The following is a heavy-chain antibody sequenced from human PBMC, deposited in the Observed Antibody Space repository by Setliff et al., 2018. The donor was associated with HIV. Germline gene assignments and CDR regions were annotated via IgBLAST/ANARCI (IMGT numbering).Heavy chain of an antibody. CDR2: INQDGSEK. CDR1: GFTFTSYW. Sequence: SLKISCAASGFTFTSYWMIWVRQAPGKGLEWVANINQDGSEKNYVDSVKGRFTISRDNAKNSLYLQMDSLRVEDTTVYYCTRKLAPGHGMDVWGQGTTVTVSS. CDR3: TRKLAPGHGMDV. D-gene: IGHD3-3*02. J-gene: IGHJ6*02. V-gene: IGHV3-7*01.